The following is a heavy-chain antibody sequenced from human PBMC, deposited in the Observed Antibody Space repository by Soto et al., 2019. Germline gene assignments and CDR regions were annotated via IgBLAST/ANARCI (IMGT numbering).Heavy chain of an antibody. D-gene: IGHD6-19*01. Sequence: GESLKISCKGSGYSFALYWIGWVRQMPGKGLEWMGIIYPGDSDTRYSPSFQGQVTISADKSISTAYLQWSSLKASDTAMYYCARRVAVAGTVWFDPWGQGTLVTVSS. J-gene: IGHJ5*02. CDR1: GYSFALYW. CDR3: ARRVAVAGTVWFDP. V-gene: IGHV5-51*01. CDR2: IYPGDSDT.